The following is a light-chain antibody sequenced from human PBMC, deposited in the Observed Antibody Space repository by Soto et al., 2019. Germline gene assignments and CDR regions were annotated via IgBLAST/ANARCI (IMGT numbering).Light chain of an antibody. V-gene: IGLV2-14*01. Sequence: QSVLTQPASVSGSPGQSITISCTGTSSDVGGYNYVSWYQQHPGKAPKLMIYDVSNRPSGVSNRFSGSKSGNTASLTISGLQGEDEAAYYCSSYTSSSYVVFGGGTKLTGL. J-gene: IGLJ2*01. CDR3: SSYTSSSYVV. CDR1: SSDVGGYNY. CDR2: DVS.